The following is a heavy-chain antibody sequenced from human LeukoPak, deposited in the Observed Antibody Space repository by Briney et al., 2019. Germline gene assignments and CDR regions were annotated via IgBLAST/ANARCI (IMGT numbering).Heavy chain of an antibody. V-gene: IGHV3-48*03. CDR3: ARVGPAGIWFGELYYFDY. CDR1: GFTFSSYE. D-gene: IGHD3-10*01. J-gene: IGHJ4*02. Sequence: GGSLRLSCAASGFTFSSYEMNWVRQAPGKGLEGVSHISSSGSTIYYADSVKGRFTISRDNCKNTLYLKMNSLRAEDTAVYYCARVGPAGIWFGELYYFDYWGQGTLVTVSS. CDR2: ISSSGSTI.